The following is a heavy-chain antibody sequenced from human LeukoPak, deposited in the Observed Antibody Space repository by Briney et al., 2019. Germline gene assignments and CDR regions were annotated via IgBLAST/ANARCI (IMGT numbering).Heavy chain of an antibody. CDR1: GFTFSDYA. D-gene: IGHD6-6*01. V-gene: IGHV3-30-3*01. CDR3: ARDCLQQLGVLYY. Sequence: PGGSLRLSCAASGFTFSDYAMHWVRQAPGKGLEWVALISYDGTNKYYADSVKGRFTISRDNSKNTLYLQMNSLRAEDTAVYYCARDCLQQLGVLYYWGQGTLVTVSS. CDR2: ISYDGTNK. J-gene: IGHJ4*02.